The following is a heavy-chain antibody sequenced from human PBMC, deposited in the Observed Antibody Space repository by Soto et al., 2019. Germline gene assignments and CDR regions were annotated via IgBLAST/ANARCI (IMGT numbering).Heavy chain of an antibody. CDR3: ARLGSSRTYYYYYGMDV. Sequence: GESLKISCKGSGYSFTSYWISWVRQMPGKGLEWMGRIDPSDSYTNYSPSFQGHVTISADKSISTAYLQWSSLKASDTAMYYCARLGSSRTYYYYYGMDVWGQGTTVTVSS. D-gene: IGHD1-26*01. J-gene: IGHJ6*02. V-gene: IGHV5-10-1*01. CDR2: IDPSDSYT. CDR1: GYSFTSYW.